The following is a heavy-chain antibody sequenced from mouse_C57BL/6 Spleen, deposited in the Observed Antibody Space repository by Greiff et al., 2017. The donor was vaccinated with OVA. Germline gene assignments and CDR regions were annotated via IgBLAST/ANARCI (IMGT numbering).Heavy chain of an antibody. V-gene: IGHV1-59*01. Sequence: QVQLQQPGAELVRPGPSVKLSCKASGYTFTSYWMHWVKQRPGQGLEWIGVIDPSDSYTNYNQKFKGKATLTVDTSSSTAYMQRSSLTSEDSAVYYCARVEGEDYDAWFAYWGQGTLVTVSA. J-gene: IGHJ3*01. CDR1: GYTFTSYW. CDR2: IDPSDSYT. CDR3: ARVEGEDYDAWFAY. D-gene: IGHD2-4*01.